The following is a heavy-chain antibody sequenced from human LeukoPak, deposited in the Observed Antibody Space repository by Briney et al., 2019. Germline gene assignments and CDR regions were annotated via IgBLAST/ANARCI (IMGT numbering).Heavy chain of an antibody. J-gene: IGHJ3*02. CDR2: ISWNSGSI. V-gene: IGHV3-9*03. CDR1: GFTFDDYA. CDR3: AKDQGFGERAFDI. D-gene: IGHD3-10*01. Sequence: GGSLRLSCAASGFTFDDYAMHWVRQAPGKGLEWVSGISWNSGSIGYADSVKGRFTISRDNAKNSLYLQMDSLRAEDMALYYCAKDQGFGERAFDIWGQGTMVTVSS.